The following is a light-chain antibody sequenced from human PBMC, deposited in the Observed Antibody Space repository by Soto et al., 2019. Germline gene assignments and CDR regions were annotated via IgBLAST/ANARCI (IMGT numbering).Light chain of an antibody. Sequence: EVMLTTSLTTLSLSAGERATLSSGASQIVSNTYLAFYRHKPGLAPRLLVDHASTRATGIPAKSIGSGSGTDFPLTISRLEPEDFAVYYCEHYGSSLAFGGGTKVDIK. V-gene: IGKV3D-20*01. CDR3: EHYGSSLA. CDR2: HAS. J-gene: IGKJ4*01. CDR1: QIVSNTY.